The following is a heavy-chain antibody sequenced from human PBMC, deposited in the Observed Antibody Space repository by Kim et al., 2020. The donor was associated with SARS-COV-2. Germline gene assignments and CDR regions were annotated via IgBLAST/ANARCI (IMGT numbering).Heavy chain of an antibody. CDR2: INNGGNP. CDR1: GFTFSSRA. J-gene: IGHJ4*02. V-gene: IGHV3-23*01. D-gene: IGHD6-19*01. CDR3: AKDHPSSGWPAFDS. Sequence: GGSLRLSCVASGFTFSSRAMSWVRQTPEKGLEWVASINNGGNPYYADSVQVRFTVSRDITKATLYLQMNSLRAADSALYYCAKDHPSSGWPAFDSWGQGTLVTVSS.